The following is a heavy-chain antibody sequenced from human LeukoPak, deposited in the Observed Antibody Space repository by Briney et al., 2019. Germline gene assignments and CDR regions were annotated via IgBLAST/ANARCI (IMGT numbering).Heavy chain of an antibody. D-gene: IGHD4-17*01. CDR2: MYNRGNT. V-gene: IGHV4-59*01. CDR1: GGSISSFY. J-gene: IGHJ4*02. Sequence: SETLSPTCTVSGGSISSFYWSWIRQPPGKGLEWIGYMYNRGNTNYNPSLKSRVTISEDTSQNQLSLQLRSVTAADTAVYYCAATIKRDYGDTNLDYWGQGTLVTVSS. CDR3: AATIKRDYGDTNLDY.